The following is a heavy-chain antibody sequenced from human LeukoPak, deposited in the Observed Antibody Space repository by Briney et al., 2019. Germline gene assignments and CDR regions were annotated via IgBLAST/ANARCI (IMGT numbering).Heavy chain of an antibody. CDR1: GFTFSDYS. CDR2: IGISSGNT. D-gene: IGHD1-1*01. CDR3: ARDHNYAFDN. J-gene: IGHJ4*02. Sequence: GGSLRLSCAASGFTFSDYSMNWVRQAPGKGLEWISYIGISSGNTKYADSVKGRFTISGDNAKNPPYLQMNSLRVEDTAVYYCARDHNYAFDNWGQGTLVTVSS. V-gene: IGHV3-48*04.